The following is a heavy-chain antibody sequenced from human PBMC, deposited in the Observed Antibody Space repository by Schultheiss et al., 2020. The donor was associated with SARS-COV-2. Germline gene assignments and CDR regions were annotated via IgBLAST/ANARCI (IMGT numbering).Heavy chain of an antibody. V-gene: IGHV1-2*02. CDR1: GYTFTSYD. CDR3: ARTAIQERITIFGVVTYSGAFDI. CDR2: INPNSGGT. D-gene: IGHD3-3*01. Sequence: ASVKVSCKASGYTFTSYDINWVRQAPGQGLEWMGWINPNSGGTNYAQKFQGRVTMTRDTSISTAYMELSRLRSDDTAVYYCARTAIQERITIFGVVTYSGAFDIWGQGTMVTVSS. J-gene: IGHJ3*02.